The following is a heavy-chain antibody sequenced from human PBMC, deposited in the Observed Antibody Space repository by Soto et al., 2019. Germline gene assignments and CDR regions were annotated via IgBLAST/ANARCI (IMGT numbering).Heavy chain of an antibody. D-gene: IGHD3-22*01. CDR2: IYYSGST. CDR3: ARARENYYDSSGYVY. Sequence: SETLSLTCTVSGGSISSSSYYWGWIRQPPGKGLEWIGSIYYSGSTYYNPSLKSRVTISVDTSKNQFSLKLSSVTAADTAVYYCARARENYYDSSGYVYWGQGTLVTVSS. J-gene: IGHJ4*02. CDR1: GGSISSSSYY. V-gene: IGHV4-39*01.